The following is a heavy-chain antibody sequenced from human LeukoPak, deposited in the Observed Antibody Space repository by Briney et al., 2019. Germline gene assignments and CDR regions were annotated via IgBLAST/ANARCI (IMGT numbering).Heavy chain of an antibody. CDR1: GFTFSNYV. V-gene: IGHV4-39*01. CDR3: ARHTNLIAAAGTTWYFDL. D-gene: IGHD6-13*01. CDR2: IYYSGST. J-gene: IGHJ2*01. Sequence: GSLRLSCAVSGFTFSNYVMSWIRQPPGKGLEWIGSIYYSGSTYYNPSLKSRVTISVDTSKNQFSLKLSSVTAADTAVYYCARHTNLIAAAGTTWYFDLWGRGTLVTVSS.